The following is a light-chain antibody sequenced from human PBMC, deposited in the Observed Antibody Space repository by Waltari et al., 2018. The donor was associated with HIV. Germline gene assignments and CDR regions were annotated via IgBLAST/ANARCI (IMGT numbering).Light chain of an antibody. V-gene: IGLV1-47*01. CDR1: ISNIGNSF. CDR3: STWDDSLSHWV. Sequence: QSVLSQPPSASGTPGQNTSISCSGDISNIGNSFVYWYQHRPGLAPRFLIYRNDHRPSGVPDRFAGSKSDTSDSLVISGLRFEDEADYHCSTWDDSLSHWVFGGGTKLTVL. J-gene: IGLJ3*02. CDR2: RND.